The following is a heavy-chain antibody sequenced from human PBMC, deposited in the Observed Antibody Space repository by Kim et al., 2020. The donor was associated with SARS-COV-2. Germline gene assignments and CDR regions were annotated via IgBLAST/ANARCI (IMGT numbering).Heavy chain of an antibody. CDR3: AKYYYGMDV. J-gene: IGHJ6*02. CDR2: ISWNSGSI. V-gene: IGHV3-9*01. Sequence: GGSLRLSCAASGFTFDDYAMHWVRQAPGMGLEWVSGISWNSGSIGYADSVKGRFTISRDNAKNSLYLQMNSLRAEDTALYYCAKYYYGMDVWGQGSTVTVSS. CDR1: GFTFDDYA.